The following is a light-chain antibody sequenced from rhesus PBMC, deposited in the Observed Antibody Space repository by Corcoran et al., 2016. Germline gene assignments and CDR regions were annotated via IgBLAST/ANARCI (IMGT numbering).Light chain of an antibody. CDR3: QQSSNLWT. CDR2: GAS. CDR1: QSVGSN. Sequence: ETVVTQSPATLSLSPGERATLSCRASQSVGSNLAWYQQQPGQAPRLLIYGASSRDTGIPDRFSGRWSGTDFTLTMSSLEPEDIGGYYWQQSSNLWTFGQGTKVEIK. V-gene: IGKV3-24*04. J-gene: IGKJ1*01.